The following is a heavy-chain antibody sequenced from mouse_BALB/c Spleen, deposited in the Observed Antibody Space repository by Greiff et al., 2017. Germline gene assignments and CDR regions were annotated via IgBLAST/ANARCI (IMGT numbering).Heavy chain of an antibody. CDR1: GFTFSSYY. J-gene: IGHJ2*01. CDR2: INSNGGST. D-gene: IGHD4-1*01. CDR3: ARHVVKLGRYFDY. Sequence: EVKLVESGGGLVKLGGSLKLSCAASGFTFSSYYMSWVRQTPEKRLELVAAINSNGGSTYYPDTVKGRFTISRDNAKNTLYLQMSSLKSEDTALYYCARHVVKLGRYFDYWGQGTTLTVSS. V-gene: IGHV5-6-2*01.